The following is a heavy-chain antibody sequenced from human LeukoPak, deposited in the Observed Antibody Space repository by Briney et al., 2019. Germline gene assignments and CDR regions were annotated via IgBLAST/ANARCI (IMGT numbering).Heavy chain of an antibody. CDR2: IYPGDSDI. CDR1: GYSFTTYW. Sequence: GESLKISCKGSGYSFTTYWIGWVRQMPGKGLEWMGIIYPGDSDIRYSPSFQGQVTFSADKSISTAYLQWSSLKASDTAMYHCARLEKCTMIYWGQGTLVTVSS. D-gene: IGHD3-22*01. J-gene: IGHJ1*01. V-gene: IGHV5-51*01. CDR3: ARLEKCTMIY.